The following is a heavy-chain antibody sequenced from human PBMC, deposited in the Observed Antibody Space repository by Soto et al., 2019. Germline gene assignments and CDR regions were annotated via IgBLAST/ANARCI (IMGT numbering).Heavy chain of an antibody. V-gene: IGHV1-69*13. J-gene: IGHJ4*02. CDR2: IIPIFGTA. CDR3: ASRADYYDSSGYYYLGFDY. D-gene: IGHD3-22*01. CDR1: GGTFSSYA. Sequence: SVKVSCKASGGTFSSYAISWVRQAPGQGLEWMGGIIPIFGTANYAQKFQGRVTITADESTSTAYMELSSLRSEDTAVYYCASRADYYDSSGYYYLGFDYWGQGTLVTVSS.